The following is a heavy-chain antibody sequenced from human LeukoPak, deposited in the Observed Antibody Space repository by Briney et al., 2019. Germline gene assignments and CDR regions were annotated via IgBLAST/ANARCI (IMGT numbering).Heavy chain of an antibody. CDR3: ARSTAMHYYYYYYMDV. Sequence: GGSLRLSCATSGFTFSTYWMSWVRQVPGKGLEWVANIKQDGSEIYYVDSVKGRFTISRDNAKNSLYLQMNSLRAEDTAVYYCARSTAMHYYYYYYMDVWGKGTTVTVSS. CDR1: GFTFSTYW. CDR2: IKQDGSEI. J-gene: IGHJ6*03. V-gene: IGHV3-7*01. D-gene: IGHD5-18*01.